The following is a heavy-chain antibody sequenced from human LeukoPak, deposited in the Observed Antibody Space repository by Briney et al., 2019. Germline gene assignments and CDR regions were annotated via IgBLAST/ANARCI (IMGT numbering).Heavy chain of an antibody. CDR2: ISYDGSNK. D-gene: IGHD3-10*01. V-gene: IGHV3-30*18. J-gene: IGHJ4*02. CDR1: GFTFSSYG. CDR3: AKIGRRYGSGNPGGIDY. Sequence: GGSLRLSCAASGFTFSSYGMHWVRQAPGKGLEWVAVISYDGSNKYYADSVKGRFTISRDNSKNTLYLQMNSLRAEDTAVYYCAKIGRRYGSGNPGGIDYWGQGTLVTVSS.